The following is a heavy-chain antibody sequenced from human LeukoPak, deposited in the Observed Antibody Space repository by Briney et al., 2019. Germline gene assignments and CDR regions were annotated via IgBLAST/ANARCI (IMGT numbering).Heavy chain of an antibody. CDR2: ISSSSSTI. D-gene: IGHD6-13*01. Sequence: GGSLRLSCAASGFTFSSYSMNWDRQAPGKGLEWVSYISSSSSTIYYADSVKGRFTISRDSAKKSLYLQMNSLTVEDTAVYYCARGGSWYLEYFQLWGQGTLVTVSS. CDR1: GFTFSSYS. J-gene: IGHJ1*01. CDR3: ARGGSWYLEYFQL. V-gene: IGHV3-48*01.